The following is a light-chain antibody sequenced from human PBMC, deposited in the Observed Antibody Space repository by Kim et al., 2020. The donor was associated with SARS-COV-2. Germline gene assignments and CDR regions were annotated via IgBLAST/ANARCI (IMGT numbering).Light chain of an antibody. CDR3: QSYDSSIWL. J-gene: IGLJ3*02. V-gene: IGLV6-57*01. Sequence: NFMLTQPHSVSESPGKTVTISCTRSSGSIASNYVQWYQQRPGSSPTTVIYEDNQRPSGVPDRFSGSIDSSSNSASLTISGLKTEDDADYYCQSYDSSIWLFGEGTSLPVL. CDR2: EDN. CDR1: SGSIASNY.